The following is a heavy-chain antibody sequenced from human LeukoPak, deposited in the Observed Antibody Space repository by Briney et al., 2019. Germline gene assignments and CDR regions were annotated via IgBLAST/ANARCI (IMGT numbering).Heavy chain of an antibody. CDR2: INCYNGNT. CDR3: ARGLDAAAGLANFDY. CDR1: GYSFSYFG. D-gene: IGHD6-25*01. J-gene: IGHJ4*02. Sequence: ASVKVSCKASGYSFSYFGINWVRQAPGQGLEWMGWINCYNGNTNYAQKSEGRLTLTTDTATSSVYMELRNLRSDDTAVYYCARGLDAAAGLANFDYWGQGTLVTVSS. V-gene: IGHV1-18*01.